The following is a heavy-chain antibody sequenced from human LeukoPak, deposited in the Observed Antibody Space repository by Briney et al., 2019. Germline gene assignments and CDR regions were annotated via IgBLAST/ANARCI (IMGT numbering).Heavy chain of an antibody. CDR2: IDPNSGGT. V-gene: IGHV1-2*02. D-gene: IGHD2-15*01. J-gene: IGHJ5*02. Sequence: GASVKVSCKASGYAFTGHYIHWVRQAPGQGLEWVGGIDPNSGGTNIAQKFQGRVTMTTDTSTSTAYMELRSLRSDDTAVYYCARGGRARPNNWFDPWGQGTLVTVSS. CDR3: ARGGRARPNNWFDP. CDR1: GYAFTGHY.